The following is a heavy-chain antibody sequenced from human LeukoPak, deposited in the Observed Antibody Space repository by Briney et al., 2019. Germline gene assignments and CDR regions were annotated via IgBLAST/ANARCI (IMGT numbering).Heavy chain of an antibody. CDR3: ARDYTAMVRYFDL. Sequence: PSETLSLTCTVSGGSINSSSYYWGWIRQPPGKGLEWIGSIYYSGSTYYNPSLKSRVIISVDKSKNQFSLKLSSVTAADTAVYYCARDYTAMVRYFDLWGRGTLVTVSS. CDR1: GGSINSSSYY. D-gene: IGHD5-18*01. CDR2: IYYSGST. J-gene: IGHJ2*01. V-gene: IGHV4-39*07.